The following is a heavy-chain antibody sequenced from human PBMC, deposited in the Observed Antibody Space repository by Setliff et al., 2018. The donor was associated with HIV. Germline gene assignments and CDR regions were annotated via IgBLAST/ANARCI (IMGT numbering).Heavy chain of an antibody. J-gene: IGHJ6*03. CDR2: ISYDGSRT. V-gene: IGHV3-30*01. D-gene: IGHD1-26*01. CDR3: ARGPNRYSGTYSYYYYMDV. CDR1: GFTFSTFA. Sequence: GGSLRLSCVASGFTFSTFAMHWVRQAPGKGLEWVSVISYDGSRTFYADSVKGRFTISRDNSKNTLYLQVNSLRPEDTAVYYCARGPNRYSGTYSYYYYMDVWGKGTTVTVSS.